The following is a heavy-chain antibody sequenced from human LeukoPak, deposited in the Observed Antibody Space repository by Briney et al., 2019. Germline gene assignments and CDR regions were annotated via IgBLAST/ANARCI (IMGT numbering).Heavy chain of an antibody. V-gene: IGHV3-48*01. D-gene: IGHD6-19*01. CDR2: ISSSSSTI. CDR3: ARDGYSSGWYEGELEY. Sequence: GGSLRLSCAASGFTFSSYEMNWVRQAPGKGLEWVSYISSSSSTIYYADSVKGRFTISRDNAKNSLYLQMNSLRAEDTAVYYCARDGYSSGWYEGELEYWGQGTLVTVSS. J-gene: IGHJ4*02. CDR1: GFTFSSYE.